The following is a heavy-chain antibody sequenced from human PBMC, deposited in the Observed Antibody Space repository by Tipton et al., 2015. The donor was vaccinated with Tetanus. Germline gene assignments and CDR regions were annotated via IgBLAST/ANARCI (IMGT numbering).Heavy chain of an antibody. CDR2: VHNSGST. CDR3: ARIGWPEQNKPAFDV. D-gene: IGHD6-19*01. Sequence: QLVQSGPGLVKPSETLSLTCTVSGGSISTYYWSWVRQPPGRGLEWIGNVHNSGSTKYSPSLRSRVTLSVDTSKNQFSVKVTSVTAADTAVYYCARIGWPEQNKPAFDVWGQGTVVTVSS. V-gene: IGHV4-59*01. J-gene: IGHJ3*01. CDR1: GGSISTYY.